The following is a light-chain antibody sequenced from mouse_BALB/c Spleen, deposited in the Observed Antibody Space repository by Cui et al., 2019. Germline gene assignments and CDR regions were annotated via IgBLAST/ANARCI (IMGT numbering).Light chain of an antibody. J-gene: IGKJ2*01. CDR3: FQGSHVPYT. Sequence: DVCMPETPLSWPVSLGDQASSSCSSSQSIAHSNGSTYLEWYLQKPGQSPKLLIYTVSTRLSGVPDRFSGSGSGTDFTLKISRVEAEDLGVYYCFQGSHVPYTFGGGTKLEIK. CDR2: TVS. V-gene: IGKV1-117*01. CDR1: QSIAHSNGSTY.